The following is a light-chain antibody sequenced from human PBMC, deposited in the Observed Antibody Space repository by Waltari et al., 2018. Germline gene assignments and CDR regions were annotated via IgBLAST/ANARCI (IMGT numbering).Light chain of an antibody. Sequence: DIQMTQSPSSLSASVGDRVTITCRSSQNINNYLNWYQQKPGKAHELLIYGASNLQSGVPSRFSGSGSGSDFSLTISSLQPEDFATYYCQQSYITPLTFGQGTKLEI. J-gene: IGKJ2*01. CDR3: QQSYITPLT. CDR1: QNINNY. V-gene: IGKV1-39*01. CDR2: GAS.